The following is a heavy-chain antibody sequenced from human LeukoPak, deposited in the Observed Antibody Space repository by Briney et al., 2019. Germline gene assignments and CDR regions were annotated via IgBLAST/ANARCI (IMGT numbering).Heavy chain of an antibody. V-gene: IGHV3-30*04. CDR1: GFTFSSHA. J-gene: IGHJ3*02. CDR3: VRQMDEGLDI. CDR2: ISYDGTKT. D-gene: IGHD2-2*03. Sequence: GGSLRLSCAASGFTFSSHAMHWVRQAPGKGLEWVAAISYDGTKTYYADSVKGRITISRDNFKNALHLQMNSLRAEDTAVYYCVRQMDEGLDIWGQGTIVTVSS.